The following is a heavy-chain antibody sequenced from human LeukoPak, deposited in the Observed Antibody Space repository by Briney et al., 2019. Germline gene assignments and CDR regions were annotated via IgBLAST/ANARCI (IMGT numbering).Heavy chain of an antibody. CDR1: GFTFSSYA. J-gene: IGHJ5*02. D-gene: IGHD1-7*01. Sequence: PGGSLRLSCAASGFTFSSYAMTWVRQAPGKGLEWVSAISGSGGSTCYADSVKGRFTISRDNSKNTLYVQMNSLRAEDTAVYYCAKTRYNWNYWFDPWGQGTLVTVSS. CDR2: ISGSGGST. CDR3: AKTRYNWNYWFDP. V-gene: IGHV3-23*01.